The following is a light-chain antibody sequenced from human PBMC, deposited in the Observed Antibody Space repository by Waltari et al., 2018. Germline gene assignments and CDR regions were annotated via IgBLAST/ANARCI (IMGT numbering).Light chain of an antibody. J-gene: IGLJ3*02. V-gene: IGLV3-21*04. CDR3: QVWDSSSDHPGV. CDR2: DDS. CDR1: NIGSKS. Sequence: SYVLTQPPSVSVAPGKTARISWGGNNIGSKSVHWHQQKPGQAPVLVIYDDSDRPSGIPERFSGSNSGNTATLTISRVEAGDEADYYCQVWDSSSDHPGVFGGGTKLTVL.